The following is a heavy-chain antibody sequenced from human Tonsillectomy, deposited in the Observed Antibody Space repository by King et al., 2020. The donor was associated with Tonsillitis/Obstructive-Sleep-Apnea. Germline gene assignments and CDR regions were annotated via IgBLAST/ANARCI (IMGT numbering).Heavy chain of an antibody. Sequence: VKLVESGGGLVQPGGSLRLSCSASGFTFSSYAMHWVRQAPGKGMEYVSGISSNGGSTYYADSVRGRFTISRDNSKNTLYLQMSSLRAEDTAVYYCVKDGATSSTSDYYYYMDVWGKGTTVTVSS. CDR2: ISSNGGST. CDR3: VKDGATSSTSDYYYYMDV. CDR1: GFTFSSYA. J-gene: IGHJ6*03. V-gene: IGHV3-64D*06. D-gene: IGHD2-2*01.